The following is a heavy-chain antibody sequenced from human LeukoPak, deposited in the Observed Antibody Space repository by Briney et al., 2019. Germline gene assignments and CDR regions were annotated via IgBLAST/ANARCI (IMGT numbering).Heavy chain of an antibody. Sequence: ASVKVSCKASGYTFTDYTMHWLRQAPGQRLEWMGWINTGNGNTKYSQNFQGRVTITRDTSASTAYMELSSLRSEDTAVYYCARDLTECSSSSCSQDYYYGMDVWGQGTTVTVS. CDR3: ARDLTECSSSSCSQDYYYGMDV. CDR2: INTGNGNT. J-gene: IGHJ6*02. V-gene: IGHV1-3*04. CDR1: GYTFTDYT. D-gene: IGHD2-2*01.